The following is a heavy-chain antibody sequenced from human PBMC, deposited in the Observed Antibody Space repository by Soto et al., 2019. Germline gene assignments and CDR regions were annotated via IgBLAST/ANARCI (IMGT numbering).Heavy chain of an antibody. V-gene: IGHV1-18*04. J-gene: IGHJ6*02. D-gene: IGHD5-12*01. Sequence: QVQLVQSGGEVKKPGASVKVSCKASGYTFTSHGFSWVRQAPGQGLEWMGWISSNTGYTNYAQKLQDRVTMTTDTSTGTAYMELRSLRSHDTAVYYCARDLGLHNGYYYGMDVWGQGTTVTVS. CDR3: ARDLGLHNGYYYGMDV. CDR2: ISSNTGYT. CDR1: GYTFTSHG.